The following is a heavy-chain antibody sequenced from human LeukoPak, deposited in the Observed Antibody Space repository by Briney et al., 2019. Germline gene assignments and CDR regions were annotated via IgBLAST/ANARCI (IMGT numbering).Heavy chain of an antibody. CDR2: IYYSGST. CDR1: GYSISSGYY. D-gene: IGHD3-10*01. V-gene: IGHV4-38-2*01. J-gene: IGHJ6*04. Sequence: SETLSLTCAVSGYSISSGYYWGWIRQPPGKGLEWIGSIYYSGSTYYNPSLKSRVTISVDTSKNQFSLKLSSVTAADTAVYYCARCGSGSYYTYHYYGMDVWGKGTTVTVSS. CDR3: ARCGSGSYYTYHYYGMDV.